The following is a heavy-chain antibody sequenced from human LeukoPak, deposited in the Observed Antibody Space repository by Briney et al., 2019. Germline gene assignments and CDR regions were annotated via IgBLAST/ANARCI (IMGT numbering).Heavy chain of an antibody. CDR1: GGSTSRGSYY. D-gene: IGHD6-19*01. V-gene: IGHV4-61*02. Sequence: SETLSLTCTVSGGSTSRGSYYWSWIRKPAGKGLEWIGRIYTSGRTNYNPSLKSRVTISVDTSKNQFSLKLSSVTAADTAVYYCARDSCGWYPTLWDYYYYMDVWGKGTTVTISS. CDR3: ARDSCGWYPTLWDYYYYMDV. CDR2: IYTSGRT. J-gene: IGHJ6*03.